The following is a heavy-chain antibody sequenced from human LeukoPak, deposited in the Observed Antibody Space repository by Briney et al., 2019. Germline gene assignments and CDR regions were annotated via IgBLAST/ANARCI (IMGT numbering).Heavy chain of an antibody. Sequence: PGGSLRLSCAASGFTFSSYVMSWVRQAPGKGLEWVSSFTLATNGAHYADSVKGRFTMSRDNSMKTISLEMNSLRAEDTALYYCVRDRDWGRQVHDAFDVWGQGTMVLVS. D-gene: IGHD2-21*01. CDR1: GFTFSSYV. J-gene: IGHJ3*01. CDR2: FTLATNGA. CDR3: VRDRDWGRQVHDAFDV. V-gene: IGHV3-23*01.